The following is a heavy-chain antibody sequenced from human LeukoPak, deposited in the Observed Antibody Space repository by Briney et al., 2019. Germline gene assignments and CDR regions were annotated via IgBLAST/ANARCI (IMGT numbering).Heavy chain of an antibody. Sequence: SETLSLTCAVYGGSFSGYYWSWIRQPPGKGLEWIGEINHSGSTNYNPSLKSRVTISVDTSKNQFSLKLSSVTAADMAVYYCARGGRRQLVYWYFDLWGRGTLVTVSS. CDR2: INHSGST. CDR1: GGSFSGYY. V-gene: IGHV4-34*01. D-gene: IGHD6-13*01. J-gene: IGHJ2*01. CDR3: ARGGRRQLVYWYFDL.